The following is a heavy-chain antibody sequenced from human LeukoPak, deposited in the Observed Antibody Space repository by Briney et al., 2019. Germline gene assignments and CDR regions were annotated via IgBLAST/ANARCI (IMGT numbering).Heavy chain of an antibody. V-gene: IGHV3-73*01. J-gene: IGHJ4*02. Sequence: GGSLRLSCAASGFTFSSYNMNWVRQAPGKGLEWVGLIRLKPNTSATAYAASVKGRFTISRDDSKNTAFLQMNSLKTEDTAVYYCSTVGITDTGGIFDSWGQGTLVTVSS. CDR3: STVGITDTGGIFDS. D-gene: IGHD1-20*01. CDR1: GFTFSSYN. CDR2: IRLKPNTSAT.